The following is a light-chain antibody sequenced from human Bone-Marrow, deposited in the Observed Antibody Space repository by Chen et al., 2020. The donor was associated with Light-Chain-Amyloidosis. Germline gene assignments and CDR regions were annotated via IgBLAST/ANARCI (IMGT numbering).Light chain of an antibody. CDR2: QDN. V-gene: IGLV3-1*01. J-gene: IGLJ2*01. CDR3: QAWDSNTVI. Sequence: SYELTQPPSASVSPGQTASITCSGDELGNKFASWYQQKPGQSPVVVIYQDNKRPSGTPERFSGSNAGNTATLTISGTQAMDEADYYCQAWDSNTVIFGGGTKLTVL. CDR1: ELGNKF.